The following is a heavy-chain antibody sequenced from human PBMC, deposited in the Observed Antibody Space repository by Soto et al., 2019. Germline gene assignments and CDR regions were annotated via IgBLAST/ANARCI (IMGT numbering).Heavy chain of an antibody. CDR3: ARDSLGFGGNAEYFHH. Sequence: QVQLVQSGAEVKKPGSSVKVSCKASGGTFSSYAISWVRQAPGQGLEWMGGIIPIFGTANYAQKFQGRVTITADESTSTAYMELSSLRSDDTAVYYCARDSLGFGGNAEYFHHWGQGTLVTVSS. CDR1: GGTFSSYA. V-gene: IGHV1-69*01. D-gene: IGHD3-10*01. CDR2: IIPIFGTA. J-gene: IGHJ1*01.